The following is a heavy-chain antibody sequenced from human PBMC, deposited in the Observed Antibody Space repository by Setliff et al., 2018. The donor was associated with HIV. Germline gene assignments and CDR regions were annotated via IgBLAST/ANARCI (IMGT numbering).Heavy chain of an antibody. CDR3: ARDRCNSVACYLYNWFDP. CDR2: INTGNGNT. Sequence: ASVKVSCKASGYTFSHYPMHWVRQAPGQRPEWMGWINTGNGNTKYSQKFQDRVTITRDTSADTVYMELSSLRSEDTAVYYCARDRCNSVACYLYNWFDPWGQGTLVTVFS. D-gene: IGHD2-2*01. V-gene: IGHV1-3*04. J-gene: IGHJ5*02. CDR1: GYTFSHYP.